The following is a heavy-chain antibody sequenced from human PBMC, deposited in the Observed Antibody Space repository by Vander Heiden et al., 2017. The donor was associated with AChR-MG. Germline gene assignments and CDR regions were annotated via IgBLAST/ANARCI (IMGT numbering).Heavy chain of an antibody. V-gene: IGHV3-11*01. J-gene: IGHJ5*02. CDR2: ISGSGSTI. Sequence: QVHLVESGAGLVKPGGSLSPACAASGFTFSDYYMSWLRQAPGKGLEWVSSISGSGSTIYYADSVKGRFTISRDNAKNSLYLQMNSLRAEDTALYYCARGGTIVFDPWGQGTLVTVSS. CDR3: ARGGTIVFDP. D-gene: IGHD3-16*02. CDR1: GFTFSDYY.